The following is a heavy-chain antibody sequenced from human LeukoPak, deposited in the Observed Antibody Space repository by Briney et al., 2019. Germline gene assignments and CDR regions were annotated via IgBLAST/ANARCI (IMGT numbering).Heavy chain of an antibody. CDR2: ISWNSGSM. V-gene: IGHV3-9*01. J-gene: IGHJ4*02. CDR1: GFTFDDYA. CDR3: AKGYCSSNRCYVDY. D-gene: IGHD2-2*01. Sequence: GRSLRLSCAASGFTFDDYAMHWVRQAPGKGLEWVAGISWNSGSMAYGDSVKGRFTISRDNAKNSLYLQMNSLRVEDTALYYCAKGYCSSNRCYVDYWGQGTLVTVSS.